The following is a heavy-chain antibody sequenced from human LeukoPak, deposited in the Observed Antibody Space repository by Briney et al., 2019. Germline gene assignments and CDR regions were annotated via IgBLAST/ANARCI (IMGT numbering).Heavy chain of an antibody. J-gene: IGHJ3*02. CDR2: INPNSGGT. CDR1: GYTFTGYY. CDR3: ARVGFGSGSYYDAFDI. Sequence: ASVKVSCKASGYTFTGYYKHWVRQAPGQGLEWMGWINPNSGGTYFAQKSQGRVTMTRDTSISTAYMELSSLTSDDTAVYYCARVGFGSGSYYDAFDIWGQGTMVAGSS. D-gene: IGHD3-10*01. V-gene: IGHV1-2*02.